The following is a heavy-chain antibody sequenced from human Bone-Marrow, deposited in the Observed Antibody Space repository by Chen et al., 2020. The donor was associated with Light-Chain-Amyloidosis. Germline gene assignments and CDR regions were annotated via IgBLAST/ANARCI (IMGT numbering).Heavy chain of an antibody. Sequence: QVQLVQSGAEVKKPGASVKVSCEASGYTFTGYHMHWVRQAPGQGLEWMGWINPNSDSTIYSQKFQGRVTMTRDTSISTVYMELSRLRSDGTAVYYCARGLHCSNTNCYLEFYYNAMDVWGQGTTVTVSS. J-gene: IGHJ6*02. CDR2: INPNSDST. D-gene: IGHD2-2*01. V-gene: IGHV1-2*02. CDR3: ARGLHCSNTNCYLEFYYNAMDV. CDR1: GYTFTGYH.